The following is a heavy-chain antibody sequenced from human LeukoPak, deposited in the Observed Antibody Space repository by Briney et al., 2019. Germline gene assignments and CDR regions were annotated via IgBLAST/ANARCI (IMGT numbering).Heavy chain of an antibody. J-gene: IGHJ4*02. CDR2: INPNSGGT. CDR1: GYTFTGYY. CDR3: ARGRYSYGGFDY. D-gene: IGHD5-18*01. V-gene: IGHV1-2*02. Sequence: ASVKVSCKASGYTFTGYYMHWVRQAPGQGLEWMGWINPNSGGTNYAQKFQGRVTMTRDTSISTAYMELSRLGSDDTAVYYCARGRYSYGGFDYWGQGTLVTVSS.